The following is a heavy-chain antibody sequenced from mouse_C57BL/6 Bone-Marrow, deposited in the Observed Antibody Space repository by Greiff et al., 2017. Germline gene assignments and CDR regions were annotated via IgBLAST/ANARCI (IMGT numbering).Heavy chain of an antibody. CDR2: IHPNSGST. CDR1: GYTFTSYW. CDR3: AIFFDY. V-gene: IGHV1-64*01. Sequence: QVQLQQPGAELVKPGASVKLSCKASGYTFTSYWMPWVQQRPGQGLEWIGMIHPNSGSTNYNEKFKSKATLTVDKSSSTVYMQLSGLTSADAAVYYCAIFFDYWGQGTTLTVSA. J-gene: IGHJ2*01.